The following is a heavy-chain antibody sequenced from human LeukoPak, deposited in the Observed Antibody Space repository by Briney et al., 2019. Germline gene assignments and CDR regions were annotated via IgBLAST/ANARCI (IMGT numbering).Heavy chain of an antibody. CDR2: ISNSGTT. Sequence: PSGTLSLTCTVSGDSVTSGSYFWTWIGHHPGQGLEWIVYISNSGTTSYNPSLKSRVSISVDTSNNQFSLSLSSVTAADTAVYYCARDVVVTSSPDAFDIWGQGTMVAVSS. D-gene: IGHD2-21*02. V-gene: IGHV4-31*03. CDR3: ARDVVVTSSPDAFDI. J-gene: IGHJ3*02. CDR1: GDSVTSGSYF.